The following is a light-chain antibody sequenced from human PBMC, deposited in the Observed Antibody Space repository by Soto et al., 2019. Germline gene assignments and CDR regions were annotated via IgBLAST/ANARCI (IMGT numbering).Light chain of an antibody. CDR1: SSDVGGYNY. J-gene: IGLJ1*01. V-gene: IGLV2-14*01. Sequence: QSALTQPASVSGSPGQSITISCTGTSSDVGGYNYVSWYQQHPGKAPKLMIYEVSNRPSGVSNRFSGYKSGNTASLTISGLQAEDEADYYCSSYTSRSPLVFGTGTKLTVL. CDR3: SSYTSRSPLV. CDR2: EVS.